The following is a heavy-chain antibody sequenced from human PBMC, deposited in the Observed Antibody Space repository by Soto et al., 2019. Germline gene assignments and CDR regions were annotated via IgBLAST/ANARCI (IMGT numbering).Heavy chain of an antibody. Sequence: QVQLVQSGAEVKKPGASVKVSCKASGYTFTSYAMHWVRQAPGQRLEWMGWINAGNGNTKYSQKFQGRVTITRDTSASTAYMELSSLRSEDTAVYYCARGRDYYGSGSYYNGDWFDPWGQGTLVTVSS. CDR2: INAGNGNT. V-gene: IGHV1-3*01. J-gene: IGHJ5*02. CDR1: GYTFTSYA. CDR3: ARGRDYYGSGSYYNGDWFDP. D-gene: IGHD3-10*01.